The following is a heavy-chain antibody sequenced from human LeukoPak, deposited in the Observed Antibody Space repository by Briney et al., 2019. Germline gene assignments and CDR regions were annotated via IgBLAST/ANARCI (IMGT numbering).Heavy chain of an antibody. Sequence: SETLSLTCTVSGGSISSYYWSWVRQPAGKGLEWIGRIYTSGSTNYNPSLTSRGTMLVETSKKQFSLKLSSVTAADTAVYYCARERDYGDYDLDYWGQGTLVTVSS. V-gene: IGHV4-4*07. J-gene: IGHJ4*02. CDR2: IYTSGST. CDR1: GGSISSYY. CDR3: ARERDYGDYDLDY. D-gene: IGHD4-17*01.